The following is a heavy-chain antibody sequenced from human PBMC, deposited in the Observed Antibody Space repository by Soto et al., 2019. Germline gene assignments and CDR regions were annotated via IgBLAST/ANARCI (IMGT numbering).Heavy chain of an antibody. V-gene: IGHV3-64*01. Sequence: GGSLRLSCAASGFTFSSYVMYWVRQAPGKGLEYVSAINNNGGTTYYANSVKGRFTIARDNSKNTLYLQMGSLRAEDMAMYYCARNYGGNSYAFDIWGQGTMVTVSS. CDR2: INNNGGTT. CDR1: GFTFSSYV. CDR3: ARNYGGNSYAFDI. J-gene: IGHJ3*02. D-gene: IGHD2-21*02.